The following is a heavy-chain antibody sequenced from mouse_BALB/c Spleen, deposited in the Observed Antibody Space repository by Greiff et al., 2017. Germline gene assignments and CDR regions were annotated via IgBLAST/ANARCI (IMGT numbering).Heavy chain of an antibody. CDR3: ARVNNYGWYFDV. Sequence: EVKLMESGGGLVKPGGSLKLSCAASGFTFSSYAMSWVRQTPEKRLEWVASISSGGSTYYPDSVKGRFTISRDNARNILYLQMSSLRSEDTAMYYCARVNNYGWYFDVWGAGTTVTVSS. V-gene: IGHV5-6-5*01. CDR2: ISSGGST. J-gene: IGHJ1*01. D-gene: IGHD1-1*01. CDR1: GFTFSSYA.